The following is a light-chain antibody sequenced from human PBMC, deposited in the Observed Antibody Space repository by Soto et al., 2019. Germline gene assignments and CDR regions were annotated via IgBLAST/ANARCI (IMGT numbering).Light chain of an antibody. V-gene: IGKV1-6*01. CDR3: LQDHASLT. CDR1: QGISNH. J-gene: IGKJ3*01. Sequence: AIQMTQSPSSLSASVGDRVTITCRASQGISNHLAWYQQKPGKAPKLLIYAASTLQSGVPSRFSGSGSGTDFTLTISSLQPEDFATYHRLQDHASLTFGPGTKVDIK. CDR2: AAS.